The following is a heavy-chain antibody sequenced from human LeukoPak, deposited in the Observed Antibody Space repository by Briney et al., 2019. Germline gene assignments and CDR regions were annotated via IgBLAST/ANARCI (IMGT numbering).Heavy chain of an antibody. V-gene: IGHV1-69*05. Sequence: EASVKVSCKASGGTFSSYAISWVRQAPGQELEWMGRIIPIFGTANYAQKFQGRVTITTDESTSTAYMELSSLRSEDTAVYYCAREGRYCSGGSWLNWFDPWGQGTLVTVSS. CDR1: GGTFSSYA. CDR2: IIPIFGTA. CDR3: AREGRYCSGGSWLNWFDP. D-gene: IGHD2-15*01. J-gene: IGHJ5*02.